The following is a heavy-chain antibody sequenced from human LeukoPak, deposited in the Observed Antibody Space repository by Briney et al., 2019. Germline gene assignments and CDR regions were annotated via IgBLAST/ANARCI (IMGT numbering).Heavy chain of an antibody. J-gene: IGHJ4*02. Sequence: GGTLRLSCAASGFTFSSYGMTWVRQAPGKGLEWVSSITGSGALTYYADSVKGRFTISKDNAMDTLFLQMNSLRADDTAVYYCAKDRVDGSGSQFDSWGQGSLVTVSS. CDR2: ITGSGALT. V-gene: IGHV3-23*01. CDR3: AKDRVDGSGSQFDS. D-gene: IGHD3-10*01. CDR1: GFTFSSYG.